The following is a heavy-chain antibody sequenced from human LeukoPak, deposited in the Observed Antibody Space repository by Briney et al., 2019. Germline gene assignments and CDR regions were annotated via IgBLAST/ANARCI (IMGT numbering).Heavy chain of an antibody. D-gene: IGHD2-21*02. CDR2: INTDGSIT. CDR3: ARDRNPLVRHIVVVTALVPDAFGI. Sequence: GGSLRLSCAASGFSISTYWIHWVRQAPGKGLVWVSRINTDGSITSYADSVKGRFTISRDNSKNTLYLQMGSLRAEDMAVYYCARDRNPLVRHIVVVTALVPDAFGIWGQGTMVTVSS. CDR1: GFSISTYW. J-gene: IGHJ3*02. V-gene: IGHV3-74*01.